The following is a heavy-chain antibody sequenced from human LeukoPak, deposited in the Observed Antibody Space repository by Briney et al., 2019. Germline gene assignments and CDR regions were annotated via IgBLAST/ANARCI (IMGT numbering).Heavy chain of an antibody. CDR3: ARGGTQYYFDY. CDR2: IIPIFGTA. J-gene: IGHJ4*02. CDR1: GYTFTSYG. D-gene: IGHD1-1*01. Sequence: GASVKVSCKASGYTFTSYGISWVRQAPGQGLEWMGGIIPIFGTANYAQKFQGRVTITADESTSTAYMELSSLRSEDTAVYYCARGGTQYYFDYWGQGTLVTVSS. V-gene: IGHV1-69*13.